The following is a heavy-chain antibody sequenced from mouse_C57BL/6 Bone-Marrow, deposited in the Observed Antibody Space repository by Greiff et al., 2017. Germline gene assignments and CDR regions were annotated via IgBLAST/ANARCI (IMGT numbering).Heavy chain of an antibody. CDR2: ISDGGSDT. V-gene: IGHV5-4*03. Sequence: EVKVVESGGGLVKPGGSLKLSCAASGFTFSSYAMSWVRQTPEKRLEWVATISDGGSDTYYQDNVKGRFTISIDNATNNLYMQVRHLKSEDTAVDYCASAFYSNPYAMDYWGQGTSVTVSS. D-gene: IGHD2-5*01. CDR1: GFTFSSYA. J-gene: IGHJ4*01. CDR3: ASAFYSNPYAMDY.